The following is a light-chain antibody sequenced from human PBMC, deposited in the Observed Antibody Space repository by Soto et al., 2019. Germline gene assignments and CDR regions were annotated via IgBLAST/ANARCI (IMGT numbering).Light chain of an antibody. Sequence: EIVLTQSPGTLSLSPGERATLSCRASQSVSSSYLAWYQQKPGHAPRLLIYGASIRATGIPDRFSGSGSGTDFTLTISRLEPEDFAVYYCQQYDTSPVTFGQGTKVEIK. CDR3: QQYDTSPVT. V-gene: IGKV3-20*01. CDR2: GAS. J-gene: IGKJ1*01. CDR1: QSVSSSY.